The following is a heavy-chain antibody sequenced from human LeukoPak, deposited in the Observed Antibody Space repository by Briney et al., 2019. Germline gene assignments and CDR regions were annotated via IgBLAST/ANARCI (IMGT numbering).Heavy chain of an antibody. CDR1: GFSFSDAW. D-gene: IGHD2-15*01. J-gene: IGHJ4*02. CDR2: IRSKADGGTP. CDR3: TTRSPARYCSDGACYSSADY. Sequence: GGSLRLSCAASGFSFSDAWMNWVSQAPGKGLEWVGHIRSKADGGTPDYIAPVKGRFTISRDDSKDTLYLQMNSLNTEDTAMYYCTTRSPARYCSDGACYSSADYWGQGTLVTVSS. V-gene: IGHV3-15*07.